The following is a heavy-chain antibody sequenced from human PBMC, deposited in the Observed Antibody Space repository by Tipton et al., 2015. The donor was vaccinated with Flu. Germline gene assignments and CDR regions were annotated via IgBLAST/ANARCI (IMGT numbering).Heavy chain of an antibody. J-gene: IGHJ3*02. CDR1: GYTFTGYY. D-gene: IGHD4/OR15-4a*01. CDR3: ARGADDSGDAFDI. CDR2: INPNTGGT. V-gene: IGHV1-2*06. Sequence: QLVQSGAEVKKPGASVKVSCKASGYTFTGYYVLWVRQAPGQGLECVGRINPNTGGTNYAQKFQGRVTMTRDTAISTAYMEVTGLRYDDTAVYYCARGADDSGDAFDIWGQGRIVTVSS.